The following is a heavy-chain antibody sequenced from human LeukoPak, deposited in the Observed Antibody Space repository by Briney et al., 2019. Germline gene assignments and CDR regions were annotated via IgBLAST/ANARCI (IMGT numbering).Heavy chain of an antibody. Sequence: GGSLRLSCAASGFTFTIYWMHLVRQAPGTGLVWVSHINSDGSITSYADSVKGRFTISRDNAKNTLYLQMNSLRAEDTAVYYCARDAVDTANAVWGQGTTVTVSS. CDR2: INSDGSIT. D-gene: IGHD5-18*01. V-gene: IGHV3-74*01. CDR3: ARDAVDTANAV. J-gene: IGHJ6*02. CDR1: GFTFTIYW.